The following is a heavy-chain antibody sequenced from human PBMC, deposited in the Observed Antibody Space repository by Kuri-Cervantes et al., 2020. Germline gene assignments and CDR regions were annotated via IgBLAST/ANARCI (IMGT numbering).Heavy chain of an antibody. CDR1: GFTFSSYG. V-gene: IGHV3-33*01. Sequence: LSLTCAASGFTFSSYGMHWVRQAPDKGLEWVAFIWEDGSNEYYADSVKGRFTISRDNSKNTLYLQMKSLRAEDTAVYYCARDPIEAAAGTSGFDIWGQGTMVTVSS. D-gene: IGHD6-13*01. CDR3: ARDPIEAAAGTSGFDI. J-gene: IGHJ3*02. CDR2: IWEDGSNE.